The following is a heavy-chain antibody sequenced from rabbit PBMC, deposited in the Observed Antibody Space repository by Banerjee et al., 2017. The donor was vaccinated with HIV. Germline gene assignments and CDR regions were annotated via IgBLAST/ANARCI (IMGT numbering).Heavy chain of an antibody. CDR2: IYTTTGTT. CDR1: GFDLSSYYY. V-gene: IGHV1S40*01. D-gene: IGHD4-1*01. J-gene: IGHJ4*01. CDR3: ARDPIVMAGVGYDL. Sequence: QSLEESGGDLVKPEGSLTLTCKASGFDLSSYYYMCWVRQAPGKGLELIACIYTTTGTTWYASWVNGRFTISKTSSTTVTLQMTSLTAANTATYFCARDPIVMAGVGYDLWGQGTLVTVS.